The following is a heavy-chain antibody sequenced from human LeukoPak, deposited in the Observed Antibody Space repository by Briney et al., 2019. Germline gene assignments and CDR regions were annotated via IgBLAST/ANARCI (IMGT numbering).Heavy chain of an antibody. Sequence: ASVKVSCKASGYTFTSYGISWVRQAPGQGLEWMGWISAYNGNTNYAQKLQGRVTMTTDTSTSTAYMELRSLRSDDTAVYYCARTPPHDCSSTSCYSRWYFDLWGRGTLVTVSS. V-gene: IGHV1-18*01. D-gene: IGHD2-2*01. J-gene: IGHJ2*01. CDR3: ARTPPHDCSSTSCYSRWYFDL. CDR2: ISAYNGNT. CDR1: GYTFTSYG.